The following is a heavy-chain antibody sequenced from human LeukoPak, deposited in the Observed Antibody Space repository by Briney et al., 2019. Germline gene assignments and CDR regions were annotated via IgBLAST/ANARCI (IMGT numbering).Heavy chain of an antibody. V-gene: IGHV3-23*01. CDR2: ISGSGGST. D-gene: IGHD5-18*01. CDR1: GFTFSSYA. J-gene: IGHJ4*02. Sequence: AGGSLRLSCAASGFTFSSYAMSWVRQAPGKGLEWVSAISGSGGSTYYADSVKGRFTISRDNSKNTLYLQMNSLRGEDTAVYYCAREPSYNYVYGKWGQGTLVTVSS. CDR3: AREPSYNYVYGK.